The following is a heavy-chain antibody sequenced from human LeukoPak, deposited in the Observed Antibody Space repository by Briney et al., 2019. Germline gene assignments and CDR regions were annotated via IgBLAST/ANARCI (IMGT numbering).Heavy chain of an antibody. CDR1: GFTFSSYA. CDR2: INKDGSST. D-gene: IGHD5/OR15-5a*01. J-gene: IGHJ4*02. CDR3: VRDGGVYAFDS. Sequence: GGSLRLSCAASGFTFSSYAMSWVRQAPGKGPVWVSHINKDGSSTSYADSVKGRVTISRDNAKSTLYLQMNSLRAEDTAVYYCVRDGGVYAFDSWGLGTLVSVSS. V-gene: IGHV3-74*01.